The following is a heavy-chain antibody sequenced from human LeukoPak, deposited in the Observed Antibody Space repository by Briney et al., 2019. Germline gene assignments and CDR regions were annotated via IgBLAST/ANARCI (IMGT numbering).Heavy chain of an antibody. D-gene: IGHD2-2*01. J-gene: IGHJ4*02. Sequence: ASVKVSCKASGYTFTSYAMHWVRQAPGQRLEWMGWINAGNGNTKYSQKFQGRVTITRDTSASTAYMELSSLRSEDTAVYYCARRGSCSSTSCYFDAVLEVPIDYWGQGTLVTVSS. CDR3: ARRGSCSSTSCYFDAVLEVPIDY. V-gene: IGHV1-3*01. CDR1: GYTFTSYA. CDR2: INAGNGNT.